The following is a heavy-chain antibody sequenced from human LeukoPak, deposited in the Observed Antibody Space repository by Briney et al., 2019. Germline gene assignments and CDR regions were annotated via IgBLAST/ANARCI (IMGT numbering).Heavy chain of an antibody. D-gene: IGHD2-2*01. V-gene: IGHV1-69*13. CDR3: ARGLLDVVVPAATYYYYYGMDV. Sequence: ASVKVSRKASGGTFSSYAISWVRQAPGQGLEWMGGIIPIFGTANYAQKFQGRVTITADESTSTAYMELSSLRSEDTAVYYCARGLLDVVVPAATYYYYYGMDVWGQGTTVTVSS. CDR2: IIPIFGTA. CDR1: GGTFSSYA. J-gene: IGHJ6*02.